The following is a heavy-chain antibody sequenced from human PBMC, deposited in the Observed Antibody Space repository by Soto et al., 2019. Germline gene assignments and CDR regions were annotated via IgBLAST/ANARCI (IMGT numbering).Heavy chain of an antibody. Sequence: GGSLRLSCAASGFTVTNAWMSWVRQAPGKGLEWVGRIKSKADGGTTDYAAPVKGRFTISRDDSKNTLYLQMNSLKTEDTAEYYCATDAXLRFLEWSRSYYFGMDVWGQGTTVTVSS. D-gene: IGHD3-3*01. V-gene: IGHV3-15*01. CDR3: ATDAXLRFLEWSRSYYFGMDV. CDR2: IKSKADGGTT. CDR1: GFTVTNAW. J-gene: IGHJ6*02.